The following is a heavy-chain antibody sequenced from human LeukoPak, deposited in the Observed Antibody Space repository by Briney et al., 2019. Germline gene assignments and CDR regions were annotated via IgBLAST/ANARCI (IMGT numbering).Heavy chain of an antibody. Sequence: GGSLRLSCAASGFTFSSYTMSWVRQAPGKGLEWVSTISDNGDSTYYADSVKGRFAISRDNSKNTLYLQMNSLRAEDTAVYYCAKYDYGGNPNEYYFDYWGQGTLVTVSS. CDR3: AKYDYGGNPNEYYFDY. D-gene: IGHD4-23*01. V-gene: IGHV3-23*01. CDR2: ISDNGDST. J-gene: IGHJ4*02. CDR1: GFTFSSYT.